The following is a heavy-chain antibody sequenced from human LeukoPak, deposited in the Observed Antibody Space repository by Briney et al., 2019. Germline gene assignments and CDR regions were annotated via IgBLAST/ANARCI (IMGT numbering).Heavy chain of an antibody. Sequence: ASVKVSCKTSGYTFTGYYLHWVRQAPGQGLEFMGWINPTNGGTNYAQKFQGRVTMTRDTSISTAYMELNRLRSNDTAVYYCARRALFGDSGYDYNWFDPWGQGTLVTVSS. CDR3: ARRALFGDSGYDYNWFDP. CDR2: INPTNGGT. V-gene: IGHV1-2*02. CDR1: GYTFTGYY. J-gene: IGHJ5*02. D-gene: IGHD5-12*01.